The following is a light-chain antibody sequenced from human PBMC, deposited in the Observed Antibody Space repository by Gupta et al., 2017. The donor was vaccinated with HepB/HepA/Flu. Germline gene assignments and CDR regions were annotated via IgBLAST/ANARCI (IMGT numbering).Light chain of an antibody. CDR3: QQFYSIPFT. CDR1: QSVLSSSNNENY. CDR2: WAS. Sequence: DIVLTQLSDSLAVFLGETATLNLKSSQSVLSSSNNENYLPWYQQKPGQPPKVLIYWASTRESGVPERFSGSGSGTDFTLTISSMQAEDVAVYYFQQFYSIPFTFGGGTKVEIK. V-gene: IGKV4-1*01. J-gene: IGKJ4*02.